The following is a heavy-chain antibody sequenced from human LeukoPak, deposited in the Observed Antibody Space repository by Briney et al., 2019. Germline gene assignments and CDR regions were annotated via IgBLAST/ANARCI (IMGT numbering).Heavy chain of an antibody. V-gene: IGHV1-2*02. D-gene: IGHD5-12*01. Sequence: ASVKVSCKASGCTFTGYYMHWVRQAPGQGLEWMGWINPNSGGTNSAQKFQGRVTMTRDTSISTAYMVLSRLRSDDTAVYYCARGIMATNWIYYYYNYMDVWGKGTTVTVSS. CDR2: INPNSGGT. CDR1: GCTFTGYY. CDR3: ARGIMATNWIYYYYNYMDV. J-gene: IGHJ6*03.